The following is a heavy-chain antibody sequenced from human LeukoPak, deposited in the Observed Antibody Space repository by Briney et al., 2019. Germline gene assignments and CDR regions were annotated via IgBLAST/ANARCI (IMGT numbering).Heavy chain of an antibody. Sequence: GGSLRLSCAASGFTFSSYAMRWVRQAPGKGLEWVSAISGSGDNTYYADSVKGRFTISRDNSKNTLYLQMNSLRDEDTAVYYCAAERRGSSYYDGKEAFDHWGQGTLVAVSS. J-gene: IGHJ4*02. CDR3: AAERRGSSYYDGKEAFDH. CDR1: GFTFSSYA. D-gene: IGHD4-23*01. V-gene: IGHV3-23*01. CDR2: ISGSGDNT.